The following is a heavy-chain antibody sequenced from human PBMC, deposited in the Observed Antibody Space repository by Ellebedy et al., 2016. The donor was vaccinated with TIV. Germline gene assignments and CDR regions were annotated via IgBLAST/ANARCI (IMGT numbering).Heavy chain of an antibody. CDR3: ARDLDKSSGWYGGAAY. D-gene: IGHD6-19*01. Sequence: GESLKISCAASGFTVSSVYVSWVRQAPGKGLEWVAVISYDGNSKYYADSVKGRFTISRDNSMTTLYLEMNSLRAEDTAVYYCARDLDKSSGWYGGAAYWGQGTLVTVSS. CDR2: ISYDGNSK. J-gene: IGHJ4*02. CDR1: GFTVSSVY. V-gene: IGHV3-30-3*01.